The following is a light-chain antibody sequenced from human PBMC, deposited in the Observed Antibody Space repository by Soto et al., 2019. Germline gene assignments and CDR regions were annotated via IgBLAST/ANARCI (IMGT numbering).Light chain of an antibody. Sequence: QSALTQPPSASGSPGQSVTISCTGTSSDVGGYNSVSWYQQHPSKAPKLIIYEVTKRPSGVPDRFSGSKSGNTASLTVSGLQAEDEADYYCSSHAGIINVVFGGGTKLTVL. CDR3: SSHAGIINVV. CDR1: SSDVGGYNS. V-gene: IGLV2-8*01. CDR2: EVT. J-gene: IGLJ3*02.